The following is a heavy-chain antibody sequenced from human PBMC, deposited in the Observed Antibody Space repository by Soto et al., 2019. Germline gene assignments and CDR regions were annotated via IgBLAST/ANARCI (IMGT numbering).Heavy chain of an antibody. D-gene: IGHD6-13*01. J-gene: IGHJ4*02. CDR1: GFTFSSYA. CDR3: ATSREYSSSWYGGERGLGLFAY. V-gene: IGHV3-64D*08. CDR2: ISSNGGST. Sequence: EVQLVESGGGLVQPGGSLRLSCSASGFTFSSYAMHWVRQAPGKGLEYVSAISSNGGSTYYADSVKGRFTISRDNSKNTMYLQMSSLRAEETAVYYCATSREYSSSWYGGERGLGLFAYWGQGTLVTVSS.